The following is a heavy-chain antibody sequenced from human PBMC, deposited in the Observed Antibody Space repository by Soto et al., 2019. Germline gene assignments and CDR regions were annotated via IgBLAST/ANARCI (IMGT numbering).Heavy chain of an antibody. CDR1: GGSISSYY. D-gene: IGHD3-9*01. J-gene: IGHJ6*02. CDR3: ARTLRYFDWFLRIGGDDYGMDV. Sequence: SETLSLTCTVSGGSISSYYWSWIRQPPGKGLEWIGYIYYSGSTYYNPSLKSRVTISVDTSKNQFSLKLSSVTAADTAVYYCARTLRYFDWFLRIGGDDYGMDVWGQGTTVT. CDR2: IYYSGST. V-gene: IGHV4-59*08.